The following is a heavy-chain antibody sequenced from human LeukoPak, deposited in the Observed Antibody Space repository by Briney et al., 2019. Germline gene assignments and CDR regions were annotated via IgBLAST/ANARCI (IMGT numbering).Heavy chain of an antibody. Sequence: GGTLRLSCAASGFTFSSYAMSWVRQAPGKGLEWISAINGSGGSTYYADSVKGRFTISRDNSKSTLYLQINSLRAEDTAVYYCAKGYDGSYTLVGFDYWGQGTLVTVSS. CDR2: INGSGGST. J-gene: IGHJ4*02. CDR3: AKGYDGSYTLVGFDY. V-gene: IGHV3-23*01. CDR1: GFTFSSYA. D-gene: IGHD1-26*01.